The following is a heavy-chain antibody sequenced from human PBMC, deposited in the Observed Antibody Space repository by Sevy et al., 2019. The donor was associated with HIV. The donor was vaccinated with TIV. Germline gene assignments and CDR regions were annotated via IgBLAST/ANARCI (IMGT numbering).Heavy chain of an antibody. J-gene: IGHJ6*02. V-gene: IGHV6-1*01. CDR3: AIGYTARVWYYYGMDV. D-gene: IGHD5-18*01. CDR2: TYYRSKWYN. Sequence: SQTLSLTCAISGDSVSSNSAAWNWIRQSPSRGLEWLGRTYYRSKWYNDYAVSVKIRITINQDTSKNQCSLQLNSVTPEDTAVYYCAIGYTARVWYYYGMDVWGQGTTVTVSS. CDR1: GDSVSSNSAA.